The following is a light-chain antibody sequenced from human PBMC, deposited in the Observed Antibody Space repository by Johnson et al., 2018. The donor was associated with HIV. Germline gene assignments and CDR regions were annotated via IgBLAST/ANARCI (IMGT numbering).Light chain of an antibody. J-gene: IGLJ1*01. Sequence: QSVLTQPPSVSAAPGQKVTISCSGSSSNIGNNYVSWYQQLPGTAPKLLIYDNNKRSSGIPDRISGSKPGTSATLGITGLHTGDEAHYACGTWETRLSAGHGFGTVTKVTVL. CDR2: DNN. V-gene: IGLV1-51*01. CDR3: GTWETRLSAGHG. CDR1: SSNIGNNY.